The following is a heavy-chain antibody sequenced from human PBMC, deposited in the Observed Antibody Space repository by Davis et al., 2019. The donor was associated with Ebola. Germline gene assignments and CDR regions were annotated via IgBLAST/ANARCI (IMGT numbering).Heavy chain of an antibody. CDR1: GFIFSNYA. J-gene: IGHJ4*02. V-gene: IGHV3-30-3*01. CDR2: ISYNGVNK. Sequence: GGSLRLSCAASGFIFSNYAMHWVRQAPGKGLEWVAVISYNGVNKNCADSVKGRFTVSRDNSKNTLYLEMNSLRAEDTAVYYCARDEIGGSYFDYWGQGILVTVSS. D-gene: IGHD3-3*01. CDR3: ARDEIGGSYFDY.